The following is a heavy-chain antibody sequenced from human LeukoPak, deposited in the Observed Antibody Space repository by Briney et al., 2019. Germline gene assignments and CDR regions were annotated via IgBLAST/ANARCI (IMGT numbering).Heavy chain of an antibody. CDR1: GYTFTPYG. J-gene: IGHJ4*02. V-gene: IGHV1-18*01. D-gene: IGHD3-22*01. CDR2: ISAYNGNT. Sequence: ASVKVSCKTSGYTFTPYGISWVLQAPGQGLEWMGWISAYNGNTNYAQKFQGRVTMTTDTSTNTAYMELRSLRSDDTAVYYCARGSTARYYYDSSGYYRGAVDYWGQGTLVTISS. CDR3: ARGSTARYYYDSSGYYRGAVDY.